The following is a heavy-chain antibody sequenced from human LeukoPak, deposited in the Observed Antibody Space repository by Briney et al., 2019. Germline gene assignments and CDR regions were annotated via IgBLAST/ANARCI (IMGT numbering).Heavy chain of an antibody. J-gene: IGHJ4*02. CDR3: TRDSDRGDYYFDC. CDR1: GFTFGDYA. Sequence: GRSLRLSCTASGFTFGDYAISWVRQAPGKGLEWVGFSRSKPFGGTTAYTASVKGRFTISRDDSKSIAYLQMNSLKTEDTAVYYCTRDSDRGDYYFDCWGQGTLVTVSS. CDR2: SRSKPFGGTT. D-gene: IGHD2-21*02. V-gene: IGHV3-49*04.